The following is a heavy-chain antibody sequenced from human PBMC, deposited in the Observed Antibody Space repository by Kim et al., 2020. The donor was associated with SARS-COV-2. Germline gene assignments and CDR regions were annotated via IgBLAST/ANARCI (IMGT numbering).Heavy chain of an antibody. Sequence: ADSVKGRLTISRDNSENTLFLQMYSLKVDDTAVYYCARVNPSIIKSFIAYWGQGTLVTVSS. V-gene: IGHV3-23*01. CDR3: ARVNPSIIKSFIAY. J-gene: IGHJ4*02.